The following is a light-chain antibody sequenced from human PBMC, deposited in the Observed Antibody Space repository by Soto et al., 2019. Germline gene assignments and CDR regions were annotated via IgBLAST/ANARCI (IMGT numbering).Light chain of an antibody. CDR1: QSVSSSY. J-gene: IGKJ1*01. Sequence: IVLTQSPGTLSLSPGERAILSCRASQSVSSSYLAWYQQKPGQAPRLLIYGASSRATGIPDRFSGSGSGTDFTLTISRLEPEDFAVYYCQQYGSSRTFGQRTKVDI. CDR3: QQYGSSRT. CDR2: GAS. V-gene: IGKV3-20*01.